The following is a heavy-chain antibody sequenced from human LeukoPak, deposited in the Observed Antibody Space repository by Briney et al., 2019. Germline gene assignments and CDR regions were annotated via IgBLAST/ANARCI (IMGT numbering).Heavy chain of an antibody. Sequence: SETLSLTCSVSGGSISSYYWSWMRQPPGKGLEGIVYIYYSGITNYNPSLKSRVTISVDTSKNQFSLKLSSVTAADTAVYYCARAIEAAGLFDYWGQGTLVTVSS. CDR2: IYYSGIT. D-gene: IGHD6-13*01. CDR1: GGSISSYY. CDR3: ARAIEAAGLFDY. J-gene: IGHJ4*02. V-gene: IGHV4-59*01.